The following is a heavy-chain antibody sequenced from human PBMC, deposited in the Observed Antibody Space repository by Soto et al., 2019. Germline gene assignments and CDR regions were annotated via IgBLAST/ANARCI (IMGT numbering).Heavy chain of an antibody. CDR2: IIPIFGTA. D-gene: IGHD5-18*01. J-gene: IGHJ4*02. V-gene: IGHV1-69*13. Sequence: SVKVSCKASGCTFSSYAISWVRQAPGQGLEWMGGIIPIFGTANYAQKFQGRVTITADESTSTAYMELSSLRSEDTAVYYRARDLMVKGNLDYWGQGTLVTVSS. CDR3: ARDLMVKGNLDY. CDR1: GCTFSSYA.